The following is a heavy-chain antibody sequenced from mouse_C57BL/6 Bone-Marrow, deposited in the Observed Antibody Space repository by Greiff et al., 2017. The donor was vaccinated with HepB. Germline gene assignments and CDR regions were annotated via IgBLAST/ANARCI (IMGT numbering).Heavy chain of an antibody. D-gene: IGHD2-5*01. CDR1: GYTFTSYW. J-gene: IGHJ1*03. Sequence: QVQLQQPGAELVKPGASVKMSCKASGYTFTSYWITWVKQRPGQGLEWIGDIYPGSGSTNYNEKFKSKATLTVDTSSSTAYMQLSSLTSEDSAVYYCAIYYNNSLYWYFDVWGTGTTVTVSS. CDR2: IYPGSGST. V-gene: IGHV1-55*01. CDR3: AIYYNNSLYWYFDV.